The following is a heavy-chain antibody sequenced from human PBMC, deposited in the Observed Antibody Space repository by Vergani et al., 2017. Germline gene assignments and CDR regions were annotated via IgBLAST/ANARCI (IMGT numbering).Heavy chain of an antibody. D-gene: IGHD5-12*01. CDR1: GYTFINYD. J-gene: IGHJ6*02. V-gene: IGHV1-8*03. CDR3: ATPRLRFSYYYYYGMDV. CDR2: MNPNSGNI. Sequence: QVQLVQSGAEVRKPGASVRVSCKASGYTFINYDLNWVRQATGQGLEWMGWMNPNSGNIGYAQNFQGRVTFTRDTSISTAYMEMSSLTSEDTAVYYCATPRLRFSYYYYYGMDVWGQGTTVTVSS.